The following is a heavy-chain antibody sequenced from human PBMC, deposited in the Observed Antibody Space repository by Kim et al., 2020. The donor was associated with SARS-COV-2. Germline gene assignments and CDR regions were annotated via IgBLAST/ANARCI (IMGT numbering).Heavy chain of an antibody. J-gene: IGHJ6*02. CDR2: IYYSGST. CDR1: GGSISSYY. D-gene: IGHD3-22*01. Sequence: SETLSLTCTVSGGSISSYYWSWIRQPPGKGLEWIGYIYYSGSTNYNPSLKSRVTISVDTSKNQFSLKLSSVTAADTAVYYCARHGRNYYDSSGPSGYYYGMDVWGQGTTVTVSS. CDR3: ARHGRNYYDSSGPSGYYYGMDV. V-gene: IGHV4-59*08.